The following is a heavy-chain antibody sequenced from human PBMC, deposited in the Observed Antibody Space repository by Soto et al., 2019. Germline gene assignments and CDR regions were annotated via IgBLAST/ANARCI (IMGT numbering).Heavy chain of an antibody. D-gene: IGHD2-2*01. V-gene: IGHV3-23*01. Sequence: EVQLLESGGGLVQPGGSLRLSCAASGFTFSSYAMSWVRQAPGKGLEWVSAISGSGGSTYYADSVKGRFTISRDNSKNTLYLQMNSLRAEDTAVYYCAKDLGVVVPAAPSGWFDPWGLGTLVTVSS. J-gene: IGHJ5*02. CDR2: ISGSGGST. CDR3: AKDLGVVVPAAPSGWFDP. CDR1: GFTFSSYA.